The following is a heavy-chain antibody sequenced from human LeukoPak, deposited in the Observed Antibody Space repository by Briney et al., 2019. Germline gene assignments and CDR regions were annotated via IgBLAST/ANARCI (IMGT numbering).Heavy chain of an antibody. CDR2: ISTDGTIT. D-gene: IGHD3-22*01. CDR3: VIGPYSDSSAYYPS. V-gene: IGHV3-64D*09. J-gene: IGHJ5*02. CDR1: GFTFSNYV. Sequence: GGSLRLSCSPSGFTFSNYVIYWVRQAPGKGLEYVSSISTDGTITYYADSVRDRVTISRDNSKNTVYLQMSSLGTDDTAMYYCVIGPYSDSSAYYPSWGQGTLVTVSS.